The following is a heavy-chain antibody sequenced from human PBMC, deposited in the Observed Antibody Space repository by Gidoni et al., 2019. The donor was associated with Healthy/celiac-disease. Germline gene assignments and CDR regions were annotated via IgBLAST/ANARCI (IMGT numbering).Heavy chain of an antibody. J-gene: IGHJ4*02. D-gene: IGHD2-2*01. CDR1: GFTFGDCA. V-gene: IGHV3-49*05. CDR2: IRSKAYGGTT. Sequence: EVQLVESVGGLVKPGRSLRLSCTASGFTFGDCAMSWFRQAPGKGLEWVGFIRSKAYGGTTEYAASVKGRFTISRDDSKSIAYLQMNSLKTEDTAVYYCTRGPPGMPYYFDYWGQGTLVTVSS. CDR3: TRGPPGMPYYFDY.